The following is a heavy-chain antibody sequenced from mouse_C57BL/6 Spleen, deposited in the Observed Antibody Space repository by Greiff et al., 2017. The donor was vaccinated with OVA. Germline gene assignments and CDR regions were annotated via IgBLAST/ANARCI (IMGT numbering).Heavy chain of an antibody. V-gene: IGHV8-12*01. Sequence: QVTLKVSGPGILQSSQTLSLTCSFSGFSLSTSGMGVSWIRPPSGKGLEWLAHIYWDDDNRYNPSLKRRLTISKDTSRKHVFLMITSVDTAATATYYCARVYDGYWEDYWGQGTSVTVSS. CDR1: GFSLSTSGMG. CDR3: ARVYDGYWEDY. J-gene: IGHJ4*01. D-gene: IGHD2-3*01. CDR2: IYWDDDN.